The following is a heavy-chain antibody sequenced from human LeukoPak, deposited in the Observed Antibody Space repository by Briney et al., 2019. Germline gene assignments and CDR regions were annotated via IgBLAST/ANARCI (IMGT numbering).Heavy chain of an antibody. D-gene: IGHD3-10*01. J-gene: IGHJ3*02. CDR3: ARTPRTYYYGSGIKTHAFDI. CDR1: GFSLSTSGMC. CDR2: IDWDDDK. V-gene: IGHV2-70*11. Sequence: SGPTLVKPTQTLTLTCTFSGFSLSTSGMCVSWIRQPPGKALEWLARIDWDDDKYYSTSLKTRLTISKDTSKNQVVLTMTNMDPVDTATYYCARTPRTYYYGSGIKTHAFDIWGQGTMVTVSS.